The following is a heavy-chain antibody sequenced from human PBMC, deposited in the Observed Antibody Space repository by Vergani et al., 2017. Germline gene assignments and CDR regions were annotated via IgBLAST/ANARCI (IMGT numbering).Heavy chain of an antibody. V-gene: IGHV2-70*04. CDR2: IDWDDDK. Sequence: QVTLKESVPALVKPTQTLTLTCTFSGFSLSTSGMRVSWIRQPPGKALEWLARIDWDDDKFYSTSLKTRLTISKDTSKNQVVLTMTNMDPVDTATYYCARSSNWGSTGFDYWGQGTLVTVYS. CDR1: GFSLSTSGMR. CDR3: ARSSNWGSTGFDY. J-gene: IGHJ4*02. D-gene: IGHD7-27*01.